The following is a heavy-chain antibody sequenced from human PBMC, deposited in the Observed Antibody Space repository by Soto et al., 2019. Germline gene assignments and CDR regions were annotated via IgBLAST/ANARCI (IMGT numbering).Heavy chain of an antibody. J-gene: IGHJ5*02. Sequence: ASVKVSYKASGYAFTSHDVNWVRQATGQGLEWMGWMNPNSGNTGYAQKFQGRVTMTRNTSISTAYMELSSLRSDDTAVYYCARGAKGVNIVSWGQGTLVTVSS. CDR2: MNPNSGNT. V-gene: IGHV1-8*01. D-gene: IGHD2-8*01. CDR1: GYAFTSHD. CDR3: ARGAKGVNIVS.